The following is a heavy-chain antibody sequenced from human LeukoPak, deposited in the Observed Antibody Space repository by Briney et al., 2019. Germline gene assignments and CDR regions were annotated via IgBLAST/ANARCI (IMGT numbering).Heavy chain of an antibody. J-gene: IGHJ4*02. V-gene: IGHV3-64*01. CDR1: GFVFSTYA. Sequence: GGSLRLSCAASGFVFSTYAMDWVRQAPGKGLEYVSGISGNGGYTDYANSVKGRFTISRDNFKNTLYLQMGSLRAEDMAVYYCARDLFSGAEMATFDYWGQGTLVTVSS. CDR2: ISGNGGYT. D-gene: IGHD5-24*01. CDR3: ARDLFSGAEMATFDY.